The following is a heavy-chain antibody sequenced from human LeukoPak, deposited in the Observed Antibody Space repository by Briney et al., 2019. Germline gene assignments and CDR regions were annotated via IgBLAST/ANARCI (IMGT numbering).Heavy chain of an antibody. CDR3: ARQGYTVSYYFLDY. D-gene: IGHD1-26*01. CDR2: IYSTGST. CDR1: GGSLSSYW. J-gene: IGHJ4*02. V-gene: IGHV4-4*07. Sequence: PSETLSLTCVVSGGSLSSYWWGWVGQPAGKGGEWVGRIYSTGSTRFNLSLKSRVTLSIDTCTKQLSRKLTSVTAADTAVYFCARQGYTVSYYFLDYWSQGTLVTVSS.